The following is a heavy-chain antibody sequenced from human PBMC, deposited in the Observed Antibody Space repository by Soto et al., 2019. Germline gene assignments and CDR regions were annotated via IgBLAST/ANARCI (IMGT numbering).Heavy chain of an antibody. D-gene: IGHD3-16*01. Sequence: PGGSLRLSCAASGFTFSSYWMSWVRQAPGKGLEWVANIKQDGSEKYYVDSVKGRFTISRDNAKNSLYLQMNSLRAEDTAVYYCARFMITFGGVMHYGMDVWGQGTTVTVS. CDR2: IKQDGSEK. J-gene: IGHJ6*02. CDR1: GFTFSSYW. V-gene: IGHV3-7*01. CDR3: ARFMITFGGVMHYGMDV.